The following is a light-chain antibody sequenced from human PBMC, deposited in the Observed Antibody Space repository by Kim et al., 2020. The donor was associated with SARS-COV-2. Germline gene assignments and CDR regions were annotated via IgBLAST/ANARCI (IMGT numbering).Light chain of an antibody. CDR2: AAS. CDR3: QQSYTAPRA. V-gene: IGKV1-39*01. CDR1: QSINNF. Sequence: DIQMTQSPSSLSASVGDRVTITCRTSQSINNFLNWYQQKPGKAPELLIYAASSLQSGVPSRFSGSGSGTDFTLTITSLQPEDFATYYGQQSYTAPRAFGQGTKLEIK. J-gene: IGKJ2*01.